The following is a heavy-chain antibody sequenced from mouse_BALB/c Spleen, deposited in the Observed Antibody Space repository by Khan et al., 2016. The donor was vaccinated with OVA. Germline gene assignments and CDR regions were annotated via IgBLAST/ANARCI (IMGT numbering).Heavy chain of an antibody. CDR2: ISPVDGSC. V-gene: IGHV1S56*01. CDR1: GSTLTSYY. J-gene: IGHJ2*01. Sequence: VQLQQSGPELVRPGASVKISCKASGSTLTSYYIHWVKQRPGQGLEWIGRISPVDGSCKYNEKFKGKSTLTADTSSSTVYTLLSSLTSEDSAIYGCARGYYGYHDDRGQGTTRTVSS. D-gene: IGHD1-2*01. CDR3: ARGYYGYHDD.